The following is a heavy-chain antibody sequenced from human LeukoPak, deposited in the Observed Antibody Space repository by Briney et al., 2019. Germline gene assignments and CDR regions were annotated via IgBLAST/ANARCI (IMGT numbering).Heavy chain of an antibody. CDR2: TYSTGST. V-gene: IGHV4-59*01. CDR1: GDSISSYY. J-gene: IGHJ4*02. D-gene: IGHD1-14*01. Sequence: PSETLSLTCIVSGDSISSYYWTWIRQSPGKGLEWIGYTYSTGSTNYNPSLQSRVTISVDTSKNQFSLKVTSVTAADTALYYCARGRTLRFRSGGSFDYWGQGTLVTVSS. CDR3: ARGRTLRFRSGGSFDY.